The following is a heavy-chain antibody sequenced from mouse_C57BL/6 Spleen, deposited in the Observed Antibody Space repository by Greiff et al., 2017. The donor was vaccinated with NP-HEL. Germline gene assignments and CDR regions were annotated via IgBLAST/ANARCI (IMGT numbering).Heavy chain of an antibody. CDR2: ISSGSSTI. CDR3: ARRGATVVAHYYAMDY. V-gene: IGHV5-17*01. D-gene: IGHD1-1*01. J-gene: IGHJ4*01. Sequence: EVKLMESGGGLVKPGGSLKLSCAASGFTFSDYGMHWVRQAPEKGLEWVAYISSGSSTIYYADTVKGRFTISRDNAKNTLFLQMTSLRSEDTAMYYCARRGATVVAHYYAMDYWGQGTSVTVSS. CDR1: GFTFSDYG.